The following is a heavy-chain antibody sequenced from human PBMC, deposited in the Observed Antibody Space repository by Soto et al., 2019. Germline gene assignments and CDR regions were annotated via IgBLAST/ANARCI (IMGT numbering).Heavy chain of an antibody. V-gene: IGHV4-31*03. CDR1: GASISSGGYY. D-gene: IGHD2-21*01. CDR2: IYCSGTT. CDR3: AASCVGCGGFNYYGMDV. Sequence: PSETLSLTCSVSGASISSGGYYWNWIRQHPGKGLEWIGYIYCSGTTYYNPSLKSRVTISVDTSKNQFSLKLSSVTAADTAVYYCAASCVGCGGFNYYGMDVWGQGTTVTVS. J-gene: IGHJ6*02.